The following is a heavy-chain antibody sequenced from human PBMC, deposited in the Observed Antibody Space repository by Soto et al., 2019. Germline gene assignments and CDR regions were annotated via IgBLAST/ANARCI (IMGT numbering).Heavy chain of an antibody. Sequence: PGGSLRLSCAASGFTFSSYYMSWVRQAQGKGLEWVTNVNEAGSEKYYVDSVKGRFTVSRDNAKNSLYLQMNSLRPDDTAVYYCARGRGAGRDYWGQGTLVTVSS. V-gene: IGHV3-7*01. D-gene: IGHD1-26*01. CDR3: ARGRGAGRDY. CDR2: VNEAGSEK. CDR1: GFTFSSYY. J-gene: IGHJ4*02.